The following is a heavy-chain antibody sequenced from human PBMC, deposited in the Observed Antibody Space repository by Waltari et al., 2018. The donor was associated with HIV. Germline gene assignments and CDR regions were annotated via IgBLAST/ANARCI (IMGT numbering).Heavy chain of an antibody. J-gene: IGHJ4*02. CDR3: ARQWIGLGYYFDF. CDR2: IVPLYGAP. Sequence: QVQLVQSGAAMKEPGSSVKVSCKASAGTFNTFAVSLVRQARGQGLEWMGGIVPLYGAPNYAQKFQGRVTITADESTDTVYMEMRGLKSEDTAIYYCARQWIGLGYYFDFWGQGTLVTVSS. CDR1: AGTFNTFA. V-gene: IGHV1-69*12. D-gene: IGHD2-2*03.